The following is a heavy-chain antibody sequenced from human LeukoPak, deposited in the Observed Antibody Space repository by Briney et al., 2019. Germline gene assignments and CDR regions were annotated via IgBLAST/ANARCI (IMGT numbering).Heavy chain of an antibody. CDR3: ARGEHHYDSSGYYYQ. J-gene: IGHJ4*02. CDR1: GFTFSSYG. D-gene: IGHD3-22*01. CDR2: IWYDGSNK. V-gene: IGHV3-33*01. Sequence: PGGSLRLSCAASGFTFSSYGMHWVRQAPGKGLEWVAVIWYDGSNKYYVDSVKGRFTISRDNSKNTLYLQMNSLRAEDTAVYYCARGEHHYDSSGYYYQWGQGTLVTVSS.